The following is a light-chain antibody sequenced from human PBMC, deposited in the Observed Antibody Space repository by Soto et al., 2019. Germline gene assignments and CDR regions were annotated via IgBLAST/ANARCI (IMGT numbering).Light chain of an antibody. CDR1: QSVSSSY. J-gene: IGKJ2*01. CDR2: GAS. CDR3: QLYGSSPPYT. V-gene: IGKV3-20*01. Sequence: EIVLTQSPGILSLSPGERATLSCRASQSVSSSYLAWYQQKPGQAPRLLIYGASNRATGIPDRFSASGSKTTFPLIISRLEPAHFEVYYCQLYGSSPPYTFGQGTKLEIK.